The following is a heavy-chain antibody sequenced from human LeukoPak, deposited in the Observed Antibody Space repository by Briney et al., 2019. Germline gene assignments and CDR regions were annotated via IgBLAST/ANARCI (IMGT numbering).Heavy chain of an antibody. V-gene: IGHV3-66*01. D-gene: IGHD3-10*01. CDR1: GFTVSNNF. Sequence: GGSLRLSCAASGFTVSNNFMTWVRQAPGKGLEWVAVIYGGGSTYYADSVKGRFTISRENSKNTLYLQMNSLRAEDTAVYYCARDLGSGSYGMDVWGQGTTVTVSS. CDR3: ARDLGSGSYGMDV. CDR2: IYGGGST. J-gene: IGHJ6*02.